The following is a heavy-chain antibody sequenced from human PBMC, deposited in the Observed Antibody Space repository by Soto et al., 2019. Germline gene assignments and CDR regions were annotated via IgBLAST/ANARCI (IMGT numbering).Heavy chain of an antibody. D-gene: IGHD3-10*01. J-gene: IGHJ6*02. CDR1: GFTFSSYA. Sequence: EVQLLESGGGLVQPGGSLRLSCAASGFTFSSYAMSWVRQAPGKGLEWVSLISGPGGLTYYAESVKGRFTISRDNSKNTLYLQVNYLRAEDTAEYYCAKDGGSVGISVVRGVTKYQGYGMDVWGQGTTVTVSS. CDR2: ISGPGGLT. V-gene: IGHV3-23*01. CDR3: AKDGGSVGISVVRGVTKYQGYGMDV.